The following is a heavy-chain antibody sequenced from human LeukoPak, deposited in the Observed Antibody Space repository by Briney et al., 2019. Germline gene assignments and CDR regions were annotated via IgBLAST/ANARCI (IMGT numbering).Heavy chain of an antibody. V-gene: IGHV3-48*01. D-gene: IGHD2-2*01. CDR3: ARLPVVPAAIIYYYYYYMGV. Sequence: PGGTLRLSCSAFGFTFSSYSMNWVRQAPGKGLEWVSYISSSSSTIYYADSVKGRFTISRDNAKNSLYLQMNSLRAEDTAVYYCARLPVVPAAIIYYYYYYMGVWGKGTTVTVSS. CDR2: ISSSSSTI. CDR1: GFTFSSYS. J-gene: IGHJ6*03.